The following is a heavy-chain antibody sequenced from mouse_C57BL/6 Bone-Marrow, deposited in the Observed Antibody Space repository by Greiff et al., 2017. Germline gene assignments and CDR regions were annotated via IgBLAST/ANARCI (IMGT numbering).Heavy chain of an antibody. CDR2: ISSGGSYT. V-gene: IGHV5-6*01. Sequence: EVKLMESGGDLVKPGGSLRLSCAASGFTFSSYGMSWVRQTPDKRLEWVATISSGGSYTYYPDSVKGRFTISRDNAKNTLYLQMSSLKSEATAMYYCARQRIYYDYAWFAYWGQGTLVTVSA. CDR1: GFTFSSYG. D-gene: IGHD2-4*01. J-gene: IGHJ3*01. CDR3: ARQRIYYDYAWFAY.